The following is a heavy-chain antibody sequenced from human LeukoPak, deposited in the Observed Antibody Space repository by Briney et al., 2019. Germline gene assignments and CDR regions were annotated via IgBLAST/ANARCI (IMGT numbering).Heavy chain of an antibody. J-gene: IGHJ3*02. CDR2: ISAYNGNT. CDR3: ARENDYGDYAGVFDI. V-gene: IGHV1-18*01. CDR1: GYTFTSYG. D-gene: IGHD4-17*01. Sequence: ASVKVSCKASGYTFTSYGISWVRQAPGQGLEWMGWISAYNGNTNYAQKLQGRVTMTTDTSTSTAYMELRSLRSDDTAVYYCARENDYGDYAGVFDIWGQGTMVTVSS.